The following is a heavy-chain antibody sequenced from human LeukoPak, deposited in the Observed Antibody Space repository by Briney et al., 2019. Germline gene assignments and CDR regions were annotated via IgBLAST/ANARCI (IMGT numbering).Heavy chain of an antibody. D-gene: IGHD2-15*01. Sequence: GASVKVSCKASGGTLSSYAISWVRQAPGQGLEWMGGIIPIFGTANYAQKFQGRVTITADESTSTAYMELSSLRSEDTAVYYCAGDIVVVVAATSTYYYYGMDVWGQGTTVTVSS. CDR3: AGDIVVVVAATSTYYYYGMDV. V-gene: IGHV1-69*13. CDR2: IIPIFGTA. J-gene: IGHJ6*02. CDR1: GGTLSSYA.